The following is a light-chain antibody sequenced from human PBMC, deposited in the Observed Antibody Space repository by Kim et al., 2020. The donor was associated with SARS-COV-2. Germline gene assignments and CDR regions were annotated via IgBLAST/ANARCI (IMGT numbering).Light chain of an antibody. V-gene: IGKV3-15*01. J-gene: IGKJ4*01. CDR3: QQYDNWPLT. Sequence: EILMSRSPATLSVSPGERATLSCRASQRISNKLAWYQQKPGQAPRLLIHGASTRAPGLPARFSGSGSGTEFTLTISSLQSEDFAVYYCQQYDNWPLTFGGGTKVDIK. CDR2: GAS. CDR1: QRISNK.